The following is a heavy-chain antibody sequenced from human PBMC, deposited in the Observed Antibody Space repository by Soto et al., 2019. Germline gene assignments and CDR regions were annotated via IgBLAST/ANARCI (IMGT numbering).Heavy chain of an antibody. D-gene: IGHD3-3*01. CDR1: GFTFSSYA. CDR2: ISGSGGST. J-gene: IGHJ4*02. V-gene: IGHV3-23*01. Sequence: EVQLLESGGGLVQPGGSLRLSCAASGFTFSSYAMSWVRQAPGKGLEWVSAISGSGGSTYYADSVKGRFTISRDNSKNTLYLQMNSLRAEDTAVYYCAKGGVLRFLEWSRHSDSYYFDYWGQGTLVTVSS. CDR3: AKGGVLRFLEWSRHSDSYYFDY.